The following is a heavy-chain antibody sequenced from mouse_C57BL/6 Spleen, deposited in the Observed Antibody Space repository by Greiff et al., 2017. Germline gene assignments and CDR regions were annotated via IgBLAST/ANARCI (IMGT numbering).Heavy chain of an antibody. CDR2: ISYDGSN. V-gene: IGHV3-6*01. CDR1: GYSITSGYY. CDR3: ARGLPRYFDV. J-gene: IGHJ1*03. Sequence: EVKLEESGPGLVKPSQSLSLTCSVTGYSITSGYYWNWIRQFPGNKLEWMGYISYDGSNNYNPSLKNRISITRDTSKNQFFLKLNSVTTEDTATYYCARGLPRYFDVWGTGTTVTVSS.